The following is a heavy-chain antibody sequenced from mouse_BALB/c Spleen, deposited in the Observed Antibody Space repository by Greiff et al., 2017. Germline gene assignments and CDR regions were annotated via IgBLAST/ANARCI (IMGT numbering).Heavy chain of an antibody. CDR1: GFTFTDYY. CDR2: IRNKANGYTT. V-gene: IGHV7-3*02. Sequence: DVKLVESGGGLVQPGGSLRLSCATSGFTFTDYYMSWVRQPPGKALEWLGFIRNKANGYTTEYSASVKGRFTISRDNSQSILYLQMNTLRAEDSATYYCARTITYYFDYWGQGTTLTVSS. D-gene: IGHD2-4*01. J-gene: IGHJ2*01. CDR3: ARTITYYFDY.